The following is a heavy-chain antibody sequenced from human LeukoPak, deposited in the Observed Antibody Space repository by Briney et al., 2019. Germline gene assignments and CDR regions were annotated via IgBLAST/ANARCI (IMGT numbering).Heavy chain of an antibody. Sequence: GGSLRLSCATSGFTVSSNYMSWVRQAPGKGLEWVSVIYDSGTTYYADSVKGRFLIFRDTSKNTVDLQMNSLRAEDTAVYHCARSLVAVAAAWGQGTLVTVSS. CDR3: ARSLVAVAAA. CDR1: GFTVSSNY. J-gene: IGHJ5*02. CDR2: IYDSGTT. D-gene: IGHD6-19*01. V-gene: IGHV3-53*01.